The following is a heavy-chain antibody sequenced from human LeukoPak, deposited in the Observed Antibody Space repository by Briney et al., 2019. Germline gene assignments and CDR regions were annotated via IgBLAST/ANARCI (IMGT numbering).Heavy chain of an antibody. CDR3: AKSGRYCSSTSCYRNDY. V-gene: IGHV3-23*01. D-gene: IGHD2-2*01. J-gene: IGHJ4*02. Sequence: PGGSLRLSCAASGFTFSSYAMSWVRQAPGKGLEWVSAISGSGGSTYYADSVKGRFTISRDNSKNTLYLQMNSLRAEDTAVYYCAKSGRYCSSTSCYRNDYWGQGTLVTVSS. CDR2: ISGSGGST. CDR1: GFTFSSYA.